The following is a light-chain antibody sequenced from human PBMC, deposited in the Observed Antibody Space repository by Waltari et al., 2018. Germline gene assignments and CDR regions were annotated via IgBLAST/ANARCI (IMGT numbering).Light chain of an antibody. CDR3: QVWDSNGRHDV. J-gene: IGLJ6*01. V-gene: IGLV3-21*01. CDR1: NIATKH. Sequence: SYDVTQPPSVSVSPGQTASLTCGGDNIATKHVYWYQQKPAQAPVLIIYYDKYRSAGSPERVCGASAGRVATLTVSGGVAGDEADYYCQVWDSNGRHDVFGGGTKLTVL. CDR2: YDK.